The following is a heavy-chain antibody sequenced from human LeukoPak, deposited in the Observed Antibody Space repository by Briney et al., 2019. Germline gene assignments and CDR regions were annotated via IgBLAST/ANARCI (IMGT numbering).Heavy chain of an antibody. V-gene: IGHV4-34*01. J-gene: IGHJ4*02. D-gene: IGHD6-13*01. CDR1: GGSFSGYY. CDR3: AVVGSSWYFDY. Sequence: GGSFSGYYWSWIRQPPGKGLEWIGEINHSGSTNYNPSLKSRVTISVDTSKNQFSLKLSSVTAADTAVYYCAVVGSSWYFDYWGQGTLVTVSS. CDR2: INHSGST.